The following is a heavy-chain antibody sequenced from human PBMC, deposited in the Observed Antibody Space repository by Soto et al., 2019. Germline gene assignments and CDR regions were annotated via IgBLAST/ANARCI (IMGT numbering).Heavy chain of an antibody. D-gene: IGHD2-8*01. Sequence: GGSLRLSCAASGFTFDDYAMHWVRQAPGKGLEWVSGISWNSGSIGYADSVKGRFTISRDNAKNSLYLQMKSLRAEDTALYYCAKDIQGYCTNGVCYFSSYFDYWGQGTLVTVSS. J-gene: IGHJ4*02. CDR2: ISWNSGSI. CDR3: AKDIQGYCTNGVCYFSSYFDY. CDR1: GFTFDDYA. V-gene: IGHV3-9*01.